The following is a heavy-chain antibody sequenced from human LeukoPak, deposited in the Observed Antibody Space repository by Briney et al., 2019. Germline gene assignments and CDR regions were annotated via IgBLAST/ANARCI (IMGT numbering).Heavy chain of an antibody. CDR1: GFTVSSNY. CDR3: ARARDAFDI. CDR2: ISSSGSTI. V-gene: IGHV3-11*01. J-gene: IGHJ3*02. Sequence: PGGSLRLSCAASGFTVSSNYMSWVRQAPGKGLEWVLYISSSGSTIYYADSVKGRFTISRDNAKNSLYLQMNSLRAEDTAVYYCARARDAFDIWGQGTMVTVSS.